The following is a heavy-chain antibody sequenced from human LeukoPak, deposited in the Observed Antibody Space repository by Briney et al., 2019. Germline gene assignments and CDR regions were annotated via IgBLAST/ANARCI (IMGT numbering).Heavy chain of an antibody. D-gene: IGHD2-2*01. V-gene: IGHV3-64*01. J-gene: IGHJ4*02. CDR3: ARGCSSTSCPPDY. Sequence: GGSLRLSCAASGFTFSSYAMQWVRQAPGKGLEYVSAISSNGGSKYYANSVKGRFTISRDNSKNTLYLQMGSLRAEDMAVYYCARGCSSTSCPPDYWGQGTLVTVSS. CDR2: ISSNGGSK. CDR1: GFTFSSYA.